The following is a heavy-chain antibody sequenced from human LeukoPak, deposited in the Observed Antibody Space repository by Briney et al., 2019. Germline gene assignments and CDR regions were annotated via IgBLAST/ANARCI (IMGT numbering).Heavy chain of an antibody. D-gene: IGHD3-3*01. CDR3: ARASTIFGHFDY. J-gene: IGHJ4*02. V-gene: IGHV4-59*11. CDR1: SVSISSHD. CDR2: SHYSGDT. Sequence: SETLSLTCTVSSVSISSHDWSWIRQSPGKGLEWIGYSHYSGDTSYNPSLKSRVTISLDTSKNQFSLKLSSVTAADTAVYYCARASTIFGHFDYWGRGTLVTVSS.